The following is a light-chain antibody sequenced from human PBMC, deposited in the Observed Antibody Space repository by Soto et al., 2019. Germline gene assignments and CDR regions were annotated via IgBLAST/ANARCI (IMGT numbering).Light chain of an antibody. CDR2: DAY. CDR1: QSISSW. CDR3: QQYNSYSYT. J-gene: IGKJ2*01. V-gene: IGKV1-5*01. Sequence: DIQMTQSPSTLSASVGDRVTITCRASQSISSWLAWYQQKPGKAPKLLIYDAYSLESGVPSRFSGSGSGTEFTLTISRLQPDDFATYCCQQYNSYSYTFGQGTKLEIK.